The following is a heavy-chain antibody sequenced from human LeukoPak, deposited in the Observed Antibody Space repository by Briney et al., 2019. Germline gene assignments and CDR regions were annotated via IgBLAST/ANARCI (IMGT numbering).Heavy chain of an antibody. CDR2: IYYSGST. Sequence: PSETLSLTCTVSGGSISSSSYYWGWIRQPPGKGLEWIGSIYYSGSTYYNPSLKSRVTISVDTSKNQFSLKLSSVTAADTAVYYCARGPLRAGPSMVRGVIIKGDYWGQGTLVTVSS. D-gene: IGHD3-10*01. CDR1: GGSISSSSYY. V-gene: IGHV4-39*07. CDR3: ARGPLRAGPSMVRGVIIKGDY. J-gene: IGHJ4*02.